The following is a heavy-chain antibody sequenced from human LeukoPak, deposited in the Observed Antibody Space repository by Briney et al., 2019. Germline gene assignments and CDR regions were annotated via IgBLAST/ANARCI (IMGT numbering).Heavy chain of an antibody. CDR2: IYSSGST. V-gene: IGHV4-4*07. CDR1: GGSISSYY. J-gene: IGHJ4*02. CDR3: VRDLSRVGEWAYDY. Sequence: SETLSLTCTVSGGSISSYYWSWIRQPAGKGLEWIGRIYSSGSTNYNPSPKSRVTMSVDTSKNQFSLKLSSVTAADTAVYYCVRDLSRVGEWAYDYWGQGTLVTVSS. D-gene: IGHD1-26*01.